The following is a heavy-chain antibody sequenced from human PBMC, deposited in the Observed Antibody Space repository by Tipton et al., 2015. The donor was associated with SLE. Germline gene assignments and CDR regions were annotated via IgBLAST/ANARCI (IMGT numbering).Heavy chain of an antibody. CDR3: AGWVGCCSGGSCFY. CDR2: ISYDGSNK. V-gene: IGHV3-30*04. J-gene: IGHJ4*02. CDR1: GFTFSSYV. D-gene: IGHD2-15*01. Sequence: SLRLSCAASGFTFSSYVMYWVRQAPGKGLEWVAVISYDGSNKYYADSVKGRFTISRDNSKNTLYLQMNSLRAEDTAVYYCAGWVGCCSGGSCFYWGQGTLVTVSS.